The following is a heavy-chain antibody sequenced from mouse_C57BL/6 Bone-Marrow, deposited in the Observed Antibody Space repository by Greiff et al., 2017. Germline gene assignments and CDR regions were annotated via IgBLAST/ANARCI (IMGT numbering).Heavy chain of an antibody. Sequence: QVQLQQPGAELVKPGASVKLSCKASGYTFTSYWMHWVKQRPGQGLEWIGMIHPNSGSTNYNEKFKSKATLTVDKSSSTAYMQLSSLTSEDSAVYYCARTTTVVAPPWCAYWGQGTLVTVSA. V-gene: IGHV1-64*01. D-gene: IGHD1-1*01. CDR1: GYTFTSYW. CDR2: IHPNSGST. J-gene: IGHJ3*01. CDR3: ARTTTVVAPPWCAY.